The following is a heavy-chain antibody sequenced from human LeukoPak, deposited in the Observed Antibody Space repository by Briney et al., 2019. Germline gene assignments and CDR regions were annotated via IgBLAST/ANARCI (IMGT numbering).Heavy chain of an antibody. V-gene: IGHV3-21*04. J-gene: IGHJ6*04. D-gene: IGHD4-11*01. Sequence: GGSLRLSCAASGFTFSRYSMNWVRQAPGKGLEWVSSTSGSSDFIYYADSVKGRFTISRDNAKNSLYLQMHSLRAEDTAVYYCARTYSPALDVWGKGTTVTVSS. CDR2: TSGSSDFI. CDR3: ARTYSPALDV. CDR1: GFTFSRYS.